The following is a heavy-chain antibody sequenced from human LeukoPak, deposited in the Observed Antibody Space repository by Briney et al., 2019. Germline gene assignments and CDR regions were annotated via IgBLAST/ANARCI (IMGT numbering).Heavy chain of an antibody. CDR1: GFTFSSYG. V-gene: IGHV3-21*01. D-gene: IGHD3-16*01. Sequence: GGSLRLSCAASGFTFSSYGMHWVRQAPGKGLEWVSSLSTSSIYIYYADSVKGRFTISRDNAKNSLYLQMNSLRAEDTAVYYCAGSSGVGYYYYYYMDVWGKGTTVTVSS. CDR2: LSTSSIYI. J-gene: IGHJ6*03. CDR3: AGSSGVGYYYYYYMDV.